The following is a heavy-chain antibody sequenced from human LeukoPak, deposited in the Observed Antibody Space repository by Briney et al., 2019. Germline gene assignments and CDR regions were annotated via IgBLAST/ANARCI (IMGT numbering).Heavy chain of an antibody. Sequence: GGSLRLSCAASGFTFSSYWMSWVRQAPGRGLEWVANIKQDGSEKYYVDSVKGRFTISRDNAKNSLYLQMNSLRAEDTAVYYCARDSTIISSSWLNWFDPWGQGTLVTVSS. CDR1: GFTFSSYW. CDR2: IKQDGSEK. D-gene: IGHD6-13*01. CDR3: ARDSTIISSSWLNWFDP. V-gene: IGHV3-7*01. J-gene: IGHJ5*02.